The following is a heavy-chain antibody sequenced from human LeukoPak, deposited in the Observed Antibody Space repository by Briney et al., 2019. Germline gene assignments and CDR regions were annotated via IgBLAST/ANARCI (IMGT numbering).Heavy chain of an antibody. CDR3: AKGYHGMDV. J-gene: IGHJ6*02. V-gene: IGHV3-30*18. CDR1: GFTFSSYG. Sequence: PGGSLRLSCAASGFTFSSYGMHWVRQAPGKGLEWVAVISYDGRNKYYADSVKGRFTISRDNSKNTLYLQMNSLRAEDTAVYYCAKGYHGMDVWGQGTTVTVSS. CDR2: ISYDGRNK. D-gene: IGHD1-14*01.